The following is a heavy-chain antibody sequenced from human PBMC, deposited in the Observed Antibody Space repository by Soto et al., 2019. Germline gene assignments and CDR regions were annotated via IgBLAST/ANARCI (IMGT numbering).Heavy chain of an antibody. Sequence: GRSLRLSCAASGFTFSSYIRNWVRQAPGKGLEWVSSISTGSNYIFYADSVKGRLTISRDNAKNSLELQINSLRAGDTAVYYCERDWDEAFAYWGQGALVTVSS. CDR1: GFTFSSYI. D-gene: IGHD1-26*01. CDR3: ERDWDEAFAY. CDR2: ISTGSNYI. J-gene: IGHJ4*02. V-gene: IGHV3-21*01.